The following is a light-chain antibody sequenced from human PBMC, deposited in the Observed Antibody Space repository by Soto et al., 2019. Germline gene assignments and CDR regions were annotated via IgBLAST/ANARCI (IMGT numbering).Light chain of an antibody. CDR2: LGS. V-gene: IGKV2-28*01. CDR3: MQALQTPLP. CDR1: QSLLHSNGYNY. Sequence: DIVMTQSPLSLPVTPGEPASISCRSSQSLLHSNGYNYVDWYLQKPGQSPQLLIYLGSNRASGVPDRFSCSGSGTDFTLKISRVEAEDVGVYYCMQALQTPLPVGGGTKVEIK. J-gene: IGKJ4*01.